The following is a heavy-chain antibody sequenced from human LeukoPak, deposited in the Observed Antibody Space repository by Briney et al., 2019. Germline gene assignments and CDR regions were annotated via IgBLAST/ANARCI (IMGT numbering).Heavy chain of an antibody. V-gene: IGHV4-31*03. Sequence: SETLSLTCTVSGSSISSGGYYWSWIRQHPGKGLEWIGYIYYSGSTYYNPSLKSRVTISVDTSKNQFSLKLSSVTVADTAVYYCARDNYGSGSPYGMDVWGKGTTVTVSS. CDR2: IYYSGST. J-gene: IGHJ6*04. CDR1: GSSISSGGYY. CDR3: ARDNYGSGSPYGMDV. D-gene: IGHD3-10*01.